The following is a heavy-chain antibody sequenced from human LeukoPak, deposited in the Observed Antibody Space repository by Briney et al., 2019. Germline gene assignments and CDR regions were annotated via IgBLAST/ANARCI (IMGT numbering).Heavy chain of an antibody. Sequence: ASVKVSCKVSGYTLTELSMHWVRQAPGKGLEWMGGFDPENGETIFAQKFQGRVTMTEDTSTDTAYMELSSLRSEDTAVDYCATGDKIHWYFDLWGRGTLVTVSS. V-gene: IGHV1-24*01. CDR3: ATGDKIHWYFDL. J-gene: IGHJ2*01. D-gene: IGHD5-18*01. CDR1: GYTLTELS. CDR2: FDPENGET.